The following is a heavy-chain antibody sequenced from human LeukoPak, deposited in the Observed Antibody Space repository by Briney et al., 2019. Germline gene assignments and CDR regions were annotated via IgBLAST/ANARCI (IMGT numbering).Heavy chain of an antibody. CDR2: IYYSGST. J-gene: IGHJ4*02. CDR3: ARDRLGSGSYRYFDY. Sequence: SETLSLTCTVSGGSISSGGYYWSWIRQHPGKGLEWIGYIYYSGSTYYNPSLKSRVTMSVDTSKNQFSLKLSSVTAADTAVYYCARDRLGSGSYRYFDYWGQGTLVTVSS. D-gene: IGHD3-10*01. V-gene: IGHV4-31*03. CDR1: GGSISSGGYY.